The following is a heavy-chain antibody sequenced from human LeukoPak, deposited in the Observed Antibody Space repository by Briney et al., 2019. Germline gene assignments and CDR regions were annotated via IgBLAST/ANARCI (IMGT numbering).Heavy chain of an antibody. D-gene: IGHD3-22*01. CDR1: GGSTSSYY. CDR2: ISYSGSI. CDR3: ARGGPGSGWHYYLDY. J-gene: IGHJ4*02. Sequence: PSETLPLTCTVSGGSTSSYYWSWIRLPPGKGLEWIGFISYSGSINYNPSLRSRVTISLDTSKNQFSLHLSSVTGADTAVYYCARGGPGSGWHYYLDYWGQGTLVTVSS. V-gene: IGHV4-59*01.